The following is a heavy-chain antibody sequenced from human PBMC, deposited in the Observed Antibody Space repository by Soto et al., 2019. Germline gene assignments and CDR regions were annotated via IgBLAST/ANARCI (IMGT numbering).Heavy chain of an antibody. J-gene: IGHJ6*02. Sequence: ASETLSLTCTVSGGSISSGDYYWSWIRQPPGKGLEWIGYIYYSGSTYYNPSLKSRVTISVDTSKNQLSLKLSSVTAADTAVYYCARIRLDYDILTGYSTDYGMDVWGQRTTVTVSS. CDR2: IYYSGST. V-gene: IGHV4-30-4*01. CDR1: GGSISSGDYY. CDR3: ARIRLDYDILTGYSTDYGMDV. D-gene: IGHD3-9*01.